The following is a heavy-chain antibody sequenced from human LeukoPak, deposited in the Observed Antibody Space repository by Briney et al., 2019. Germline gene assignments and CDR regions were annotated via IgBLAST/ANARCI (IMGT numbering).Heavy chain of an antibody. Sequence: SVKVSCKASGGTFSSYAISWARQAPGQGLEWMGRIIPILGIANYAQKFQGRVTITADKSTSTAYMELSSLRSEDTAVYYCARGGRDGYNYPSFDYWGQGTLVTVSS. V-gene: IGHV1-69*04. J-gene: IGHJ4*02. CDR1: GGTFSSYA. CDR2: IIPILGIA. CDR3: ARGGRDGYNYPSFDY. D-gene: IGHD5-24*01.